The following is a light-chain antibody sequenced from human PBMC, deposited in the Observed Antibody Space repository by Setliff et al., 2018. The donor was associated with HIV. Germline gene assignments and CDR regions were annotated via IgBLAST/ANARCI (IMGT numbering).Light chain of an antibody. CDR1: SSDVGAYNH. V-gene: IGLV2-23*02. CDR3: SSYAGADAFDV. J-gene: IGLJ1*01. CDR2: EVN. Sequence: QSALAQPASVSGSPGQSITISCTGTSSDVGAYNHVSWFQQHPGQAPKFMIYEVNNRPSGVSDRFSGSKSGNTASLTISGLQAEDEADYYCSSYAGADAFDVFGTGTKVTVL.